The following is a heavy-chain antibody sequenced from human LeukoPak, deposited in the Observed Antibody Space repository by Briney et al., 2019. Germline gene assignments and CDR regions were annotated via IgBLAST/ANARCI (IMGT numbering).Heavy chain of an antibody. CDR3: ARSIRSGYYLDY. D-gene: IGHD3-22*01. Sequence: TVKASCKASGGTVSSYAISWVRQAPGQGLEWMGRIIPIFGTANYAQKFQGRITITTDESTSTAYMELSSLRSEDTAVYYCARSIRSGYYLDYWGQGTLVTVSS. CDR1: GGTVSSYA. J-gene: IGHJ4*02. CDR2: IIPIFGTA. V-gene: IGHV1-69*05.